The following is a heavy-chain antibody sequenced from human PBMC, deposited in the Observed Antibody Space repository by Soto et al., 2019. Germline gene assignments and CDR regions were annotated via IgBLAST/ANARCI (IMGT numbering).Heavy chain of an antibody. CDR2: ISAYNGNT. J-gene: IGHJ4*02. CDR3: ARAGGGSGWYVCDY. Sequence: QVQLVQSGAEVKKPGASVKVSCKASGYTFTSYGINWVRQAPGQGLEWMGWISAYNGNTNYAQKLQGRVTMTTDTSSRTADMDLGSKRSNDTAVYYCARAGGGSGWYVCDYWGQGTLVTVSS. CDR1: GYTFTSYG. V-gene: IGHV1-18*01. D-gene: IGHD6-19*01.